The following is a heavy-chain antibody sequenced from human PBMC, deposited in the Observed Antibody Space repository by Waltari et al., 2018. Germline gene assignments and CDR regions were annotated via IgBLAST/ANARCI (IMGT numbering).Heavy chain of an antibody. D-gene: IGHD3-22*01. CDR1: GESFSGYY. CDR3: ARGLRVRTFDI. J-gene: IGHJ3*02. Sequence: QVQLQQWGAGLLKPSETLSLSCAVYGESFSGYYWTWVRQSPGKGLEWIGEITHSGSTCYNPSLKSRVTISVDSSKNQFSLRLTSVTAADTAVYYCARGLRVRTFDIWGQGTMVNVSS. V-gene: IGHV4-34*01. CDR2: ITHSGST.